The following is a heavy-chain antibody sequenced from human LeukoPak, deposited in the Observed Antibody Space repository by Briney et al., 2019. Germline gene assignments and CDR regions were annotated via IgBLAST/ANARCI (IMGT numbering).Heavy chain of an antibody. V-gene: IGHV4-39*01. Sequence: SETLSLTCTVSGGSISSSGYYWGWIRQPPGKGLEWLGSIYYSGSTYYNPSLKSRVTISVGTSKNQFSLKLSSVTAADTAVYYCARLLIVVVSEYFDLWGRGTLVTVSS. J-gene: IGHJ2*01. CDR2: IYYSGST. CDR3: ARLLIVVVSEYFDL. CDR1: GGSISSSGYY. D-gene: IGHD3-22*01.